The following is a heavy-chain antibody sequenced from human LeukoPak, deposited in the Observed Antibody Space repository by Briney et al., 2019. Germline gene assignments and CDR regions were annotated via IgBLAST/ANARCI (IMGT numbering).Heavy chain of an antibody. Sequence: ASETLSLTCTVSGGSISSNTYSWGWIRRPPGKGLEWIGNIHYSGSTYYNPSLKSRVTISVDTSKNQFSLNLSSLTAADTAVYYCATSDTVSTYNWFDPWGQGTLVTVSS. CDR1: GGSISSNTYS. J-gene: IGHJ5*02. D-gene: IGHD5/OR15-5a*01. V-gene: IGHV4-39*01. CDR3: ATSDTVSTYNWFDP. CDR2: IHYSGST.